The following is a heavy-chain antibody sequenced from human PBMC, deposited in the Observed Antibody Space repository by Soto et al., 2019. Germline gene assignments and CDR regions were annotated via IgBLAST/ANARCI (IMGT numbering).Heavy chain of an antibody. CDR1: GFTFSSYA. J-gene: IGHJ4*02. CDR2: ISGSGGST. V-gene: IGHV3-23*01. CDR3: AKATYYDFWSGYQGY. D-gene: IGHD3-3*01. Sequence: EVQLLESGGGLVQPGGSLRLSCAASGFTFSSYAMSWVRQAPEKGLEWVSAISGSGGSTYYADSVKGRFTISRDNSKNTLYLQMNSLRAEDTAVYYCAKATYYDFWSGYQGYWGQGTLVTVSS.